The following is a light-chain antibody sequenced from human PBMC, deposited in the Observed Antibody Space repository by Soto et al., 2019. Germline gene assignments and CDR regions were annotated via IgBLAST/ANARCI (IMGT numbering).Light chain of an antibody. J-gene: IGLJ2*01. Sequence: QSALTQPASVSGSPGQSITISCTGTSSDVGGYNYVSWYQQHPGKAPKLMIYEVSNRPSGVSNRFSGSKSGNTASLTISGFQGEDEADYYCSSYTSSSTLVFGGGTQLTVL. CDR2: EVS. V-gene: IGLV2-14*01. CDR3: SSYTSSSTLV. CDR1: SSDVGGYNY.